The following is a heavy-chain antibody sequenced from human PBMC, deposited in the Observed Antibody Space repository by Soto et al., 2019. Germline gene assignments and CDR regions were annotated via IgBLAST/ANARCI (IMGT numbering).Heavy chain of an antibody. CDR2: IRSNAYGGTT. Sequence: GGSLRLSCTASGFTFGDYTMSWFRQAPGKGLEWVGFIRSNAYGGTTEYAASVKGRFTISRDDSKMIAYLQMNSLKTEDTAVYYCSRQSRSTSWSSPYFDYWGQGTLVTVPQ. CDR1: GFTFGDYT. J-gene: IGHJ4*02. D-gene: IGHD6-13*01. V-gene: IGHV3-49*03. CDR3: SRQSRSTSWSSPYFDY.